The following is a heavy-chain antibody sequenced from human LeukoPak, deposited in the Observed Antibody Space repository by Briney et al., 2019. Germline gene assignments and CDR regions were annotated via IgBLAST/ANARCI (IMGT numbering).Heavy chain of an antibody. CDR1: GFTFSSYG. CDR2: ISYDGSNK. D-gene: IGHD3-10*01. CDR3: ARVAYGSGLEF. J-gene: IGHJ4*02. V-gene: IGHV3-30*19. Sequence: GGSLRLSCAASGFTFSSYGMHWVRQAPGKGLEWVAVISYDGSNKYYADSVKGRFTISRDNSKNTLYLQMNSLRAEDTAVYYCARVAYGSGLEFWGQGTLVTVSS.